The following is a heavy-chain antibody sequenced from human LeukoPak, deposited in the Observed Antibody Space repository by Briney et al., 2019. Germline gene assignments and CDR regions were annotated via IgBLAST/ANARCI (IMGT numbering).Heavy chain of an antibody. D-gene: IGHD6-19*01. CDR2: INHSGST. CDR3: ARGGVRQWLVNYFQH. Sequence: SETLSLTCAVYGGSFSGYYWSWLRQPPGQGLEWIGEINHSGSTNYNPSLKSRLTISVDTSKNQFSLKLTSVTAADTAVYYCARGGVRQWLVNYFQHWGQGTLVTVSS. J-gene: IGHJ1*01. V-gene: IGHV4-34*01. CDR1: GGSFSGYY.